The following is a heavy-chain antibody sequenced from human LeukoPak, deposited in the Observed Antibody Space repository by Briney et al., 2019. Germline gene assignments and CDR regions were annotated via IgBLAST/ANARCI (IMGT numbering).Heavy chain of an antibody. CDR2: IRYDGSNK. CDR1: GFTFSSYG. Sequence: GGSLRLSCVASGFTFSSYGMHWVRQAPGKGLEWVAFIRYDGSNKYYADSVKGRFTISRDNSKNTLYLQMNSLRAEDTAVYYCAKDRKAEFDYWGQGTLVTVSS. D-gene: IGHD6-13*01. V-gene: IGHV3-30*02. CDR3: AKDRKAEFDY. J-gene: IGHJ4*02.